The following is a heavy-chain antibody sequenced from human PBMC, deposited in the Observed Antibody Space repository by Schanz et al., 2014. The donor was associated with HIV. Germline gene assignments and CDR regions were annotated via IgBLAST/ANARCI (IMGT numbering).Heavy chain of an antibody. CDR2: IRYDGSDK. CDR3: STDIAVAGRGGMDL. D-gene: IGHD6-19*01. Sequence: QVQLVESGGGVVQPGRSLRLSCAASGFNFRTYGMHWVRQAPGKGLEWVADIRYDGSDKYYADSVKGRFTISRDNSKNTLHLQMNSLRPEDTAVYYCSTDIAVAGRGGMDLWGQGTTVTVAS. J-gene: IGHJ6*02. CDR1: GFNFRTYG. V-gene: IGHV3-33*01.